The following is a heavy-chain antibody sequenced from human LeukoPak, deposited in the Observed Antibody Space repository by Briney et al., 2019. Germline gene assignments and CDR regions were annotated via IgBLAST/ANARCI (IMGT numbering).Heavy chain of an antibody. J-gene: IGHJ2*01. CDR1: GGSISSYY. V-gene: IGHV4-4*07. CDR2: IYTSGST. D-gene: IGHD1-1*01. Sequence: SETLSLTCTVSGGSISSYYWSWIRQPAGKGLEWIGRIYTSGSTNYNPSFKSRVTMSVDTSKNQFSLKLSSATAADTAVYYCARERPPGGFDLWGRGTLVTVSS. CDR3: ARERPPGGFDL.